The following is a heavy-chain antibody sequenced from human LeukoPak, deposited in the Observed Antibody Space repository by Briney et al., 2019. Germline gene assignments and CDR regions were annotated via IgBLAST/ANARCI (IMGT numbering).Heavy chain of an antibody. CDR3: ARVGNYSNYGDY. J-gene: IGHJ4*02. D-gene: IGHD4-4*01. CDR1: GGTFSSYA. CDR2: IIPILGIA. V-gene: IGHV1-69*04. Sequence: GASVKVSCKASGGTFSSYAISWVRQAPGQGLEWMGRIIPILGIANYAQKFQGRVTITADKSTRTAYMELSSLRSGDTAVYYCARVGNYSNYGDYWGQGTLVTVSS.